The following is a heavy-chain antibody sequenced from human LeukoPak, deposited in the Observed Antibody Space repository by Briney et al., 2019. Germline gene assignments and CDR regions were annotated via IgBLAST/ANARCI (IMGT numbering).Heavy chain of an antibody. D-gene: IGHD2-15*01. CDR2: ISSSSSTI. CDR1: GFTFSSYS. J-gene: IGHJ4*02. CDR3: ASSVLYCGSCYYFDY. V-gene: IGHV3-48*01. Sequence: GGSLRLSCAASGFTFSSYSMNWVRQAPGKGLEWVSYISSSSSTIYYADSVKGRFTISRDNSKNTLYLQMNSLRAEDTAVYYCASSVLYCGSCYYFDYWGQGTLVTVSS.